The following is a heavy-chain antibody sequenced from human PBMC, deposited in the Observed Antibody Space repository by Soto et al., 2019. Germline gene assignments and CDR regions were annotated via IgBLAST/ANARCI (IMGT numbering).Heavy chain of an antibody. CDR1: GDSVSGNSAA. D-gene: IGHD6-19*01. CDR2: TYYRSKWYN. Sequence: SQTLSLTCAISGDSVSGNSAAWSWIRQSPSRGLEWLGRTYYRSKWYNDYAVPVKSRITINPDTTKNQISLQVNSVAPEDTAVYYCARESAGAYYFDYWGQGTMVTVSS. CDR3: ARESAGAYYFDY. V-gene: IGHV6-1*01. J-gene: IGHJ4*02.